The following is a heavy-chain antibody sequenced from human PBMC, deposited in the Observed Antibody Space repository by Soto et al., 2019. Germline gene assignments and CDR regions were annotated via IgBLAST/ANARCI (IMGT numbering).Heavy chain of an antibody. J-gene: IGHJ6*02. Sequence: GGARRVSCAGSGCTFSRYAMHVGRQAPGKGLEGVAVISYDGSNKYYADSVKGRFTISRDNSKNTLYLQMNSLRAEDTAVYYCARLYSSSWQPWGYYYHYGLDVWGQRTTVTVSS. D-gene: IGHD6-13*01. CDR2: ISYDGSNK. CDR1: GCTFSRYA. CDR3: ARLYSSSWQPWGYYYHYGLDV. V-gene: IGHV3-30-3*01.